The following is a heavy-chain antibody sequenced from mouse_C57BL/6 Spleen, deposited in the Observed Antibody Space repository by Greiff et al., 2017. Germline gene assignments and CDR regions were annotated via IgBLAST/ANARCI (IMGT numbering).Heavy chain of an antibody. V-gene: IGHV5-17*01. CDR2: ISSGSSTI. D-gene: IGHD2-4*01. CDR1: GFTFSDYG. Sequence: EVHLVESGGGLVKPGGSLKLSCAASGFTFSDYGMHWVRQAPETGLEWVAYISSGSSTIYYADTVKGRFTISRDNAKNTLFLQMTSLRSEDTAMYYCARDDYDRDYAMDYWGQGTSVTFSS. CDR3: ARDDYDRDYAMDY. J-gene: IGHJ4*01.